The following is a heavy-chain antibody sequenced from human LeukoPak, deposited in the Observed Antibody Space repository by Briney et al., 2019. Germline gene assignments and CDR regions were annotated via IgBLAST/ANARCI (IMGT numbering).Heavy chain of an antibody. CDR2: IKHSGST. CDR3: ARGPGPDIVVVPAAIFDY. J-gene: IGHJ4*02. Sequence: SETLSLTCTVSGGSIRSSSDYWGWIRQPPGKGREWRGEIKHSGSTNYNPSLTSRVTISVDTAKNQFSLKLSSVTAADTAVYYCARGPGPDIVVVPAAIFDYWGQGTLVTVSS. V-gene: IGHV4-39*07. D-gene: IGHD2-2*02. CDR1: GGSIRSSSDY.